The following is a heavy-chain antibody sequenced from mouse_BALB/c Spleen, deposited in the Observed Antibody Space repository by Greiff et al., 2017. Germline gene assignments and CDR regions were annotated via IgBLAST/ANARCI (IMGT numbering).Heavy chain of an antibody. V-gene: IGHV2-6-7*01. CDR3: ARDYYGSSYPYYYAMDY. Sequence: QVQLKESGPGLVAPSQSLSITCTVSGFSLTGYGVNWVRQPPGKGLEWLGMIWGDGSTDYNSALKSRLSISKDNSKSKVFLKMNSLQTDDTARYYCARDYYGSSYPYYYAMDYWGQGTSVTVSS. CDR1: GFSLTGYG. CDR2: IWGDGST. D-gene: IGHD1-1*01. J-gene: IGHJ4*01.